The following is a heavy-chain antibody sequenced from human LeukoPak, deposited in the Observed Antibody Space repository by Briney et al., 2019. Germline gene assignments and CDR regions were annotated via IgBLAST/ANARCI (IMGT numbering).Heavy chain of an antibody. CDR2: IYYSGGT. CDR3: ARDRYSYGYGVADY. V-gene: IGHV4-39*07. J-gene: IGHJ4*02. CDR1: GGSISSSSYY. Sequence: SETLSLTCTVSGGSISSSSYYWGWIRQPPGKGLEWIGSIYYSGGTYDNPSLKSRVTISVDTSKNQFSLKLSSVTAADTAVYYCARDRYSYGYGVADYWGQGTLVTVSS. D-gene: IGHD5-18*01.